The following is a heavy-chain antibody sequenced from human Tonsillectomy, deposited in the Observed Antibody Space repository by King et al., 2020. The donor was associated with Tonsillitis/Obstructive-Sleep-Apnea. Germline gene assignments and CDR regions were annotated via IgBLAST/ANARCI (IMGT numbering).Heavy chain of an antibody. CDR1: GYSFTIYW. D-gene: IGHD5-18*01. CDR3: ARRRRVGDTTMVSSYYYYYMDV. Sequence: VQLVESGAEVKKPGESLRISGKGSGYSFTIYWISCVRQMPGKGLGGMWRIDPSDSYTNYIPSFQGHVTTSAYKSISTAYRQWCSLKASDIATYYCARRRRVGDTTMVSSYYYYYMDVWGKGTTVTVSS. V-gene: IGHV5-10-1*01. CDR2: IDPSDSYT. J-gene: IGHJ6*03.